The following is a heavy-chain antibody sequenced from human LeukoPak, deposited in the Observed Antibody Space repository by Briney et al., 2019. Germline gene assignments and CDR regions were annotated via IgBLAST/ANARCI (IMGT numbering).Heavy chain of an antibody. Sequence: GGSLRLSCAASGFTFSSYEMNWVRQAPGKGLEWVSYISSSGSTIYYADSVKGRFTISRDNAKNSLYLQMNSLRAEDTAVYYCAKGIVVVVAATQRNLGAFDIWGQGTMVTVSS. J-gene: IGHJ3*02. V-gene: IGHV3-48*03. D-gene: IGHD2-15*01. CDR2: ISSSGSTI. CDR3: AKGIVVVVAATQRNLGAFDI. CDR1: GFTFSSYE.